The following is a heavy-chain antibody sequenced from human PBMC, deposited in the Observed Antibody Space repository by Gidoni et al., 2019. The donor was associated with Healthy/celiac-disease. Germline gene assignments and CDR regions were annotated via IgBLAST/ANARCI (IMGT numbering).Heavy chain of an antibody. V-gene: IGHV3-33*01. CDR2: IWYDGSNK. CDR3: AREEVVVVTARNYYYYGMDV. J-gene: IGHJ6*02. Sequence: QVQLVESGGGVVQPGRSLRLSCAASGFTFSSYGMHWVRQAPGKGLEWVAVIWYDGSNKYYADSVKGRFTIARDNSKNTLYLQMNSLRAEDTAVYYCAREEVVVVTARNYYYYGMDVWGQGTTVTVSS. D-gene: IGHD2-21*02. CDR1: GFTFSSYG.